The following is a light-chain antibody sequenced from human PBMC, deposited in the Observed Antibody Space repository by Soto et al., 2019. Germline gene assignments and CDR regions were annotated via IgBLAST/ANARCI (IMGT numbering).Light chain of an antibody. Sequence: DIQMTQSPSTLSGSVGDRVTITCRASQTISSWLAWYQQKPGKAPKLLIYKASTLKSGVPSRFSGSGSGTEFTLTISSLQPDDVAPYYGQHYNSYSEAFGQGAKVELK. CDR2: KAS. V-gene: IGKV1-5*03. J-gene: IGKJ1*01. CDR3: QHYNSYSEA. CDR1: QTISSW.